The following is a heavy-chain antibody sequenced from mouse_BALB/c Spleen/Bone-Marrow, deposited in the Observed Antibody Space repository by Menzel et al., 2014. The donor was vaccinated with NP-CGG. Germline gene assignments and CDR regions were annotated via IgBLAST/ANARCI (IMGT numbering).Heavy chain of an antibody. CDR3: AREYGTSYDYYFDV. V-gene: IGHV5-4*02. D-gene: IGHD1-1*01. J-gene: IGHJ1*01. Sequence: EVMLVESGGGLVKPGGSLKLSCAASGFTFSDYYMYWVRQTPEKRLEWVATISYGGSYTYYPDSVKGRFTVSRDNAKNNLYLQMSSLKSEDTAMYYCAREYGTSYDYYFDVWGAGTTVTVSS. CDR1: GFTFSDYY. CDR2: ISYGGSYT.